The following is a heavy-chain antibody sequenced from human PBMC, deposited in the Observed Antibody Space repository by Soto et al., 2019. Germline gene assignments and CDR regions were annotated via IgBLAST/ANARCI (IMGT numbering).Heavy chain of an antibody. V-gene: IGHV4-59*01. CDR2: IYYSGST. J-gene: IGHJ4*02. CDR1: GCSISSYY. Sequence: SETLSLTCTVSGCSISSYYWSWIRQPPGKGLEWIGYIYYSGSTNYNPSLKSRVTISVDTSKNQFSLKLSSVTAADTAVYYCARGTSSYDYIWGSYRPYYFDYWGQGTLVTVSS. CDR3: ARGTSSYDYIWGSYRPYYFDY. D-gene: IGHD3-16*02.